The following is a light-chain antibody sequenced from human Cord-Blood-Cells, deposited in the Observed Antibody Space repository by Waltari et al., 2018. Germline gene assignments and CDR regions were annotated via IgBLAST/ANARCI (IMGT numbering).Light chain of an antibody. J-gene: IGKJ1*01. CDR2: AAS. CDR3: QQSYSTLTWT. V-gene: IGKV1-39*01. CDR1: QSISSY. Sequence: QSPSSLSASVGDRVTITCRASQSISSYLNWYQQKPGKAPKLLIYAASSLQSGVPSRFSGSGSGTDFTLTISSLQPEDFATYYCQQSYSTLTWTFGQGTKVEIK.